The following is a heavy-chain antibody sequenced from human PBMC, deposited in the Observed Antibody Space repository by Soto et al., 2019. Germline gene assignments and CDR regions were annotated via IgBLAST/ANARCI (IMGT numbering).Heavy chain of an antibody. D-gene: IGHD2-2*01. CDR3: ARGGEDIVVVPAAIHYGMDV. V-gene: IGHV1-69*01. J-gene: IGHJ6*02. Sequence: QVQLVQSGAEVKKPGSSVKVSCKASGGTFSSYAISWVRQAPGQGLEWMGGIIPIFGTANYAQKFQGRVTITADESTSTAYMELSSLRSEDTAVYYCARGGEDIVVVPAAIHYGMDVWGQGTTVTVSS. CDR2: IIPIFGTA. CDR1: GGTFSSYA.